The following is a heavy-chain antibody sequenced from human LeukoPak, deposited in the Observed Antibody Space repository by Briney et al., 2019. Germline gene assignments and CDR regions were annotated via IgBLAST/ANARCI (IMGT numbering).Heavy chain of an antibody. J-gene: IGHJ4*02. Sequence: ASVKVSCKASGGTFSSYAISWVRQAPGQGLEWMGRIIPILGIANYAQKFQGRVTITADKSTSTAYMELSSLRSEDTAVYYCARVPYGSGSMNSWGQGTLVTVSS. CDR2: IIPILGIA. D-gene: IGHD3-10*01. CDR1: GGTFSSYA. V-gene: IGHV1-69*04. CDR3: ARVPYGSGSMNS.